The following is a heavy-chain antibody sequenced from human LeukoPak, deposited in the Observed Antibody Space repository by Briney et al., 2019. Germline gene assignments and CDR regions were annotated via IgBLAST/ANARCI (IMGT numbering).Heavy chain of an antibody. V-gene: IGHV3-48*01. Sequence: GGSLRLSCAASGFTFSSYSMNWVRQAPGKGLEWVSYISSSSSTIYYADSVKGGFTISRANAKNSLYLQMNSLRAEDTAVYYCASMGDGYNHGVRDDYWGQGTLVTGSS. D-gene: IGHD5-24*01. J-gene: IGHJ4*02. CDR1: GFTFSSYS. CDR2: ISSSSSTI. CDR3: ASMGDGYNHGVRDDY.